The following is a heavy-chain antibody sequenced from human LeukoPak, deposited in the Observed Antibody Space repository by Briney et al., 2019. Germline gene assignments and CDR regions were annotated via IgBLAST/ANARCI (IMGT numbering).Heavy chain of an antibody. CDR1: GVSVSDGNYY. D-gene: IGHD3-10*01. Sequence: SATLPLTCPFSGVSVSDGNYYWSWIRQPPGKGLEWIGYMFYAEITKYNPSLNSRVTISVDRSKNQVSLNLTSVTAADTAVYYCASTSNTWLGLPYFDSWGQGTLVTVSA. J-gene: IGHJ4*02. V-gene: IGHV4-61*01. CDR3: ASTSNTWLGLPYFDS. CDR2: MFYAEIT.